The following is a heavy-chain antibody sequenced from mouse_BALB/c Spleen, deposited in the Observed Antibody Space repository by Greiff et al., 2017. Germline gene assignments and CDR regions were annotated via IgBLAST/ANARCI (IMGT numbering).Heavy chain of an antibody. V-gene: IGHV2-9*02. J-gene: IGHJ3*01. CDR2: IWAGGST. CDR1: GFSLTSYG. CDR3: ARDPGSGYFAWFAY. Sequence: VKLMESGPGLVAPSQSLSITCTVSGFSLTSYGVHWVRQPPGKGLEWLGVIWAGGSTNYNSALMSRLSISKDNSKSQVFLKMNSLQTDDTAMYYCARDPGSGYFAWFAYWGQGTLVTVSA. D-gene: IGHD3-1*01.